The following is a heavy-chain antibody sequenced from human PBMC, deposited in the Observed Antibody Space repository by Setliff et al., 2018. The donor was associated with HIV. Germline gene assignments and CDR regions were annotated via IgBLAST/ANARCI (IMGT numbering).Heavy chain of an antibody. CDR1: GYTFTSYY. V-gene: IGHV1-46*01. Sequence: ASVKVSCKASGYTFTSYYMHWVRQAPGQGLEWMGIINPSGGSTSYAQKFQGRVTITADKSTSTAYMELSSLRSDDTAVYYCARDPGEGGGGFLEWTIGYYYYMDVWGKGTTVTVSS. CDR3: ARDPGEGGGGFLEWTIGYYYYMDV. J-gene: IGHJ6*03. D-gene: IGHD3-3*01. CDR2: INPSGGST.